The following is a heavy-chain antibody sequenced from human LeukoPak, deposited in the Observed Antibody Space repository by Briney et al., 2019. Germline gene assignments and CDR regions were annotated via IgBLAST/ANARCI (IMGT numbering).Heavy chain of an antibody. Sequence: GASVKVSCKASGYTFTSYDINWVRQAPGQGLEWMGWMNPNSGNTGYAQKFQGRVTMTRNTSISTAYMELSSLRSEDTAVYYGARGVRLKVGANKKNPIGYYFDYWGQGTLVTVSS. D-gene: IGHD1-26*01. CDR1: GYTFTSYD. CDR3: ARGVRLKVGANKKNPIGYYFDY. CDR2: MNPNSGNT. J-gene: IGHJ4*02. V-gene: IGHV1-8*01.